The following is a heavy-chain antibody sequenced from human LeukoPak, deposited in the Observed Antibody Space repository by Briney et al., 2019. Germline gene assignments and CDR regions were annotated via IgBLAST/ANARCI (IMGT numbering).Heavy chain of an antibody. V-gene: IGHV3-21*01. Sequence: GGSLRLSCAASGFTFSTYTLNWVRQAPGKGLEWVSSIDYTRTYIYYADSVKGRFTISRDNAKNSLFLQMNGLRAEDTAVYYCARDTILDYWGQGTPVTVSS. CDR2: IDYTRTYI. CDR1: GFTFSTYT. CDR3: ARDTILDY. J-gene: IGHJ4*02. D-gene: IGHD5-24*01.